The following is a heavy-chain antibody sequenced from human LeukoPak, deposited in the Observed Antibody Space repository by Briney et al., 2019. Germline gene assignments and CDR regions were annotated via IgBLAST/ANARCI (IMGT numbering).Heavy chain of an antibody. Sequence: SETLSLTCTVSGGSISSHYWSWIRQPPGKGLERIGYIYYSGSTYYNPSLKSRVTISVDTSKNQFSLKLSSVTAADTAVYYCASRRAGYSYGYPFDYWGQGTLVTVSS. CDR1: GGSISSHY. J-gene: IGHJ4*02. CDR2: IYYSGST. V-gene: IGHV4-59*06. CDR3: ASRRAGYSYGYPFDY. D-gene: IGHD5-18*01.